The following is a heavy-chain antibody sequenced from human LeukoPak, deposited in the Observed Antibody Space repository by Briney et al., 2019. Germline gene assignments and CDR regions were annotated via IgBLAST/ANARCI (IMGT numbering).Heavy chain of an antibody. CDR3: ARAGTYYDFWSGLSPGFDI. Sequence: PSETLSLTCTVSGGSISSYYWSWIRQPAVKGLEWIGRIYTSGSTNYNPSLKSRVTMSVDTSKNQFSLKLSSVTAADTAVYYCARAGTYYDFWSGLSPGFDIWGQGTMVTVSS. CDR2: IYTSGST. D-gene: IGHD3-3*01. V-gene: IGHV4-4*07. CDR1: GGSISSYY. J-gene: IGHJ3*02.